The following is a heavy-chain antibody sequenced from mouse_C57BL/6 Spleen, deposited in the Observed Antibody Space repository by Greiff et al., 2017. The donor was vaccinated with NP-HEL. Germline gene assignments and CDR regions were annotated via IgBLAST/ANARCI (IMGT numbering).Heavy chain of an antibody. D-gene: IGHD1-1*01. J-gene: IGHJ4*01. CDR1: GYTFTSYW. CDR3: ARVLTTVVATGAMDY. V-gene: IGHV1-50*01. Sequence: VQLQESGAELVKPGASVKLSCKASGYTFTSYWMQWVKQRPGQGLEWIGEIDPSDSYTNYNQKFKGKATLTVDTSSSTAYMQLSSLTSEDSAVYYCARVLTTVVATGAMDYWGQGTSVTVSS. CDR2: IDPSDSYT.